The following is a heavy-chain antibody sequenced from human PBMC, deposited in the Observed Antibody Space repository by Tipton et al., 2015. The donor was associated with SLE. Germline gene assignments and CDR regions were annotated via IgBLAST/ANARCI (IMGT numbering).Heavy chain of an antibody. CDR3: AKDYYDSSGYYYYGMDV. V-gene: IGHV4-59*12. CDR2: TYHTGST. CDR1: GGSISSYY. Sequence: TLSLTCTVSGGSISSYYWSWIRQPPGKGLEWIGSTYHTGSTYYNPSLKSRVTISVDTSKNQFSLSLSSVTAADTAVYYCAKDYYDSSGYYYYGMDVWGQGTTVTVSS. J-gene: IGHJ6*02. D-gene: IGHD3-22*01.